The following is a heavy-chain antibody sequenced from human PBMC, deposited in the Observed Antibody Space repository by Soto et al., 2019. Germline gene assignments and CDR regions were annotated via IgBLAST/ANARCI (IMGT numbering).Heavy chain of an antibody. V-gene: IGHV1-69*13. Sequence: GASVKVSCKASGGTFRSYAISWVRQAPGQGLEWMGGIIPIFGTANYAQKFQGRVTITADESTSTAYMELSSLRSEDTAVYYCARDYYDSSGYYVDYWGQGTLVTVSS. CDR1: GGTFRSYA. D-gene: IGHD3-22*01. J-gene: IGHJ4*02. CDR3: ARDYYDSSGYYVDY. CDR2: IIPIFGTA.